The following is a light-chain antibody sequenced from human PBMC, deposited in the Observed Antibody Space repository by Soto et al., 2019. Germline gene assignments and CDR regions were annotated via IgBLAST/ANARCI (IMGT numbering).Light chain of an antibody. CDR2: DVS. Sequence: TQPRSACGSPGESVAISCTGTSSDVGGYNYVSWYQQHPGKAPKLMIYDVSKRPSGVPDRFSGSKSGNTASLTISGLQAEDEADYYCCSHAGSYTYVFGTGTKVTAL. CDR1: SSDVGGYNY. J-gene: IGLJ1*01. V-gene: IGLV2-11*01. CDR3: CSHAGSYTYV.